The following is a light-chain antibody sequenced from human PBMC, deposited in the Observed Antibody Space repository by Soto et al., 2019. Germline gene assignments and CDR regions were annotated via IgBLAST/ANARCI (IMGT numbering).Light chain of an antibody. CDR3: QHYNSYSEA. V-gene: IGKV1-39*01. CDR2: AAC. CDR1: QTINTY. Sequence: DIQMTQSPSSLSASVGDRVTITCRASQTINTYLNWYQQKPGKAPKLLIHAACSLQSGVPSRFSGSGSGTEFTLTISSLQPDDFATYYCQHYNSYSEAFGQGTKVGIK. J-gene: IGKJ1*01.